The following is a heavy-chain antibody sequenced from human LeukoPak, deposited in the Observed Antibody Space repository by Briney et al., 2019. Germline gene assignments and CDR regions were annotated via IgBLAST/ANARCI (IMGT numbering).Heavy chain of an antibody. D-gene: IGHD3-3*01. V-gene: IGHV1-69*13. J-gene: IGHJ3*02. CDR2: IVPIFGTA. CDR3: ARDGNDFWSRNAFDI. CDR1: GGNFSSYA. Sequence: ASVKVSCKASGGNFSSYAISWVRQAPGQGLEWMGGIVPIFGTANYAQKFQGRVTITADESTSTAYMELSSLRSEDTAVYYCARDGNDFWSRNAFDIWGQGTMVTVSS.